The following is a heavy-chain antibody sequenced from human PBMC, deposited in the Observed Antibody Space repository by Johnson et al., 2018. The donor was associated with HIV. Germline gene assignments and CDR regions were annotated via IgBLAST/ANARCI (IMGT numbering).Heavy chain of an antibody. V-gene: IGHV3-23*01. D-gene: IGHD1-14*01. CDR1: GFTFSSYA. CDR2: ISGSGGST. Sequence: EVLLLESGGGLVQPGGSLRLSCAASGFTFSSYAMSWVRQAPGKGLEWVSAISGSGGSTYYADSVKGRFTISRDNSKNTLYLQMNSLRAEDTAVYYCAKDPYSRKDAFDIWGQGTMVTVSS. J-gene: IGHJ3*02. CDR3: AKDPYSRKDAFDI.